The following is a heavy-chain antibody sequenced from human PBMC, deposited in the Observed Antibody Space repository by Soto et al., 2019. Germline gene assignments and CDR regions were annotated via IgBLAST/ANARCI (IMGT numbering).Heavy chain of an antibody. Sequence: ASVKVSCKASGYTFTSYGISWVRQAPGQGLEWMGWISAYNGNTNYAQKLQGRVTMTTDTSTSTAYMELRSLRSDDTAVYYCARDGTSGDYGEYYYYYGMDVWGQGTTVTVS. J-gene: IGHJ6*02. D-gene: IGHD4-17*01. V-gene: IGHV1-18*04. CDR3: ARDGTSGDYGEYYYYYGMDV. CDR2: ISAYNGNT. CDR1: GYTFTSYG.